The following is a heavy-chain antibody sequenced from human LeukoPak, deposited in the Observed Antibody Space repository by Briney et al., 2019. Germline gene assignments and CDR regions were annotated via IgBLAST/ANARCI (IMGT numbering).Heavy chain of an antibody. D-gene: IGHD6-13*01. CDR3: ARTQGSSWYPSWFDP. CDR2: IYYSGST. CDR1: GGSISSYY. V-gene: IGHV4-59*01. Sequence: SETLSLTCTVSGGSISSYYWSWIRQPPGKGLEWIGYIYYSGSTNYNPSLKSRVTISVDTSKNQFSLKLNSVTAADMAVYYCARTQGSSWYPSWFDPWGQGTLVTVSS. J-gene: IGHJ5*02.